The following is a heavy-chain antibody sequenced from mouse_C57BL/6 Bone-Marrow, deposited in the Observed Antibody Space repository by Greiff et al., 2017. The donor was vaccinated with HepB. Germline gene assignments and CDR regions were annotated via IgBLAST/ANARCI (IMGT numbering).Heavy chain of an antibody. D-gene: IGHD1-1*01. Sequence: EVKVVESGGGLVKPGGSLKLSCAASGFTFSDYGMHWVRQAPEKGLEWVAYISSGSSTIYYADTVKGRFTISRDNAKNTLFLQMTSLRSEDTAMYYCARHGRGYYAMDYWGQGTSVTVSS. V-gene: IGHV5-17*01. CDR1: GFTFSDYG. CDR2: ISSGSSTI. CDR3: ARHGRGYYAMDY. J-gene: IGHJ4*01.